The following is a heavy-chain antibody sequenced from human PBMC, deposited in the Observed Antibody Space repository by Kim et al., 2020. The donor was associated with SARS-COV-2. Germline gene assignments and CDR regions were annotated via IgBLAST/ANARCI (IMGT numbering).Heavy chain of an antibody. V-gene: IGHV3-48*03. J-gene: IGHJ6*02. CDR1: GFTFSSYE. CDR2: ISSSGSTI. D-gene: IGHD4-17*01. CDR3: ARDPPPTYYYYYGMDV. Sequence: GGSLRLSCAASGFTFSSYEMNWVRQAPGKGLEWVSYISSSGSTIYYADSVKGRFTISRDNAKNSLYLQMNSLSAEDTAVYYCARDPPPTYYYYYGMDVWGQGTTVTVSS.